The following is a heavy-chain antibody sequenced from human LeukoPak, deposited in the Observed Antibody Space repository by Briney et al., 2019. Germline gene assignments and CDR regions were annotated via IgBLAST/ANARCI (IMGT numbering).Heavy chain of an antibody. V-gene: IGHV1-2*02. CDR3: ARVDRRYCSSTSCLSWFDP. Sequence: ASVKVSCKASGYTFTGYYMHWVRQAPGQGLEWMGWINPNSGGTNYAQKFQGRVTMTRDTSISTAYMELSRLRSDDTAVYYCARVDRRYCSSTSCLSWFDPWGQGTLVTVYS. CDR2: INPNSGGT. CDR1: GYTFTGYY. D-gene: IGHD2-2*01. J-gene: IGHJ5*02.